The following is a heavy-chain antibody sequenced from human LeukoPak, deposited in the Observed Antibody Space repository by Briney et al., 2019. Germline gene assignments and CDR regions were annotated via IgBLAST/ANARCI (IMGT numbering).Heavy chain of an antibody. CDR3: ARGAGYSYGYIDY. J-gene: IGHJ4*02. D-gene: IGHD5-18*01. CDR2: IWYDGSNK. Sequence: GRSLRLSCAASGFTFSSYGMHWVHQAPGKGLEWVAVIWYDGSNKYYADSVKGRFTISRDNSKNTLYLQMNSLRAEDTAVYYCARGAGYSYGYIDYWGQGTLVTVSS. CDR1: GFTFSSYG. V-gene: IGHV3-33*01.